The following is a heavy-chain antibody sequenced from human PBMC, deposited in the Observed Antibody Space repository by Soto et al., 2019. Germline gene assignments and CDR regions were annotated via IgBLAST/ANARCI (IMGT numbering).Heavy chain of an antibody. CDR1: GYTFTGYY. Sequence: ASVKVSCKASGYTFTGYYMHWARQAPGQGLEWMGWISPNSGGTNYAQKFQGWVTMTRDTSISTAYMELSRLRSDDTAVYYCASSLSGYDPFDYWGQGTLVTVSS. CDR3: ASSLSGYDPFDY. V-gene: IGHV1-2*04. J-gene: IGHJ4*02. D-gene: IGHD5-12*01. CDR2: ISPNSGGT.